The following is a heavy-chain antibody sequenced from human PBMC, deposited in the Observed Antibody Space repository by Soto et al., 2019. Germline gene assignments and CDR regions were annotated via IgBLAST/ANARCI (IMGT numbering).Heavy chain of an antibody. V-gene: IGHV1-18*01. CDR1: GFTFTTYG. Sequence: QVKLVQSGAEVKKPGASVKVSCKASGFTFTTYGFSWVRQAPGQGLEWMGWISADNDNAKYAQKLQGRVTMITDTSTSTAYMELRSLRSDDTAVYYCAGAVRVRNAMDVWGQGTTVTVSS. CDR3: AGAVRVRNAMDV. J-gene: IGHJ6*02. D-gene: IGHD6-13*01. CDR2: ISADNDNA.